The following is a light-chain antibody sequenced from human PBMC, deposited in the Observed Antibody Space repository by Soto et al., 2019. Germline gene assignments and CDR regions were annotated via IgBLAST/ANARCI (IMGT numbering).Light chain of an antibody. CDR2: LNSDGSQ. CDR1: SGHNTYA. V-gene: IGLV4-69*01. J-gene: IGLJ3*02. Sequence: QSVLTQSPSASASLGASVKLTCTLSSGHNTYAIAWHQQQPEKGPRYLMKLNSDGSQRKGDGIPDRFSGSSSGAERYLTISSLQSEDEADYYCQTWGTGIRVFGGGTKLTVL. CDR3: QTWGTGIRV.